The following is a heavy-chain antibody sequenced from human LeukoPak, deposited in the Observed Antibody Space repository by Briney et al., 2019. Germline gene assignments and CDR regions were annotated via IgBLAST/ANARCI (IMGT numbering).Heavy chain of an antibody. CDR2: INPNSGGT. V-gene: IGHV1-2*02. D-gene: IGHD6-6*01. Sequence: ASVKVSCKASGGTFIGYYMHWVRQAPGQGLEWMGWINPNSGGTNYAQKFQGRVTMTRDTSIGTAYMELSRLRSDDTAVYYCARDPRIAARPPFDYWGQGTLVTVSS. CDR1: GGTFIGYY. CDR3: ARDPRIAARPPFDY. J-gene: IGHJ4*02.